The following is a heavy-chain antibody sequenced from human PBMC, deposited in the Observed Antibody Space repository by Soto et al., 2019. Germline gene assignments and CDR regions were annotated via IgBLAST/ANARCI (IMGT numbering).Heavy chain of an antibody. Sequence: EVQLLESGGGLVQPGGSLRLSCAASGFIFTTYAMSWVRQAPGKGLEWVSTISGSGGSTYYADSVKGRFTISRDNSKNTLFLQMNSLRAEDTAVYYCAKDLGVTTTTSIFDFWGQGTLVTVSS. CDR3: AKDLGVTTTTSIFDF. CDR1: GFIFTTYA. CDR2: ISGSGGST. J-gene: IGHJ4*02. D-gene: IGHD3-22*01. V-gene: IGHV3-23*01.